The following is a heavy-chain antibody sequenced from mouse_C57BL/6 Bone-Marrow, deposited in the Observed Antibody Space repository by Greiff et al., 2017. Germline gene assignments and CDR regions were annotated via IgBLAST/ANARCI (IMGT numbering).Heavy chain of an antibody. Sequence: QVQLQQPGAELVRPGSSVKLSCKASGYTFTSYWMHWVKQRPIQGLEWIGNIDPSDSETHYNQKFKDKATLTVDKSSSTAYMQLSSLTSEDSAVYYCARSSTTGDAMDYWGQGTSVTVSS. D-gene: IGHD1-1*01. CDR3: ARSSTTGDAMDY. CDR1: GYTFTSYW. J-gene: IGHJ4*01. V-gene: IGHV1-52*01. CDR2: IDPSDSET.